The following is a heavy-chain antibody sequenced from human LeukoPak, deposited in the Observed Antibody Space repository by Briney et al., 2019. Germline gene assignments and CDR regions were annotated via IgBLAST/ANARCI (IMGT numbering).Heavy chain of an antibody. V-gene: IGHV4-59*08. CDR2: IYYSGST. Sequence: SETLSLTCTVSGGSISSYYWSWIRQPPGKGLEWIGYIYYSGSTSYNPSLKSRVTISVDTSKNQFSLKLSSVTAADTAVYYCASTTVEMATMRPLDYWGQGTLVTVSS. CDR3: ASTTVEMATMRPLDY. J-gene: IGHJ4*02. D-gene: IGHD5-24*01. CDR1: GGSISSYY.